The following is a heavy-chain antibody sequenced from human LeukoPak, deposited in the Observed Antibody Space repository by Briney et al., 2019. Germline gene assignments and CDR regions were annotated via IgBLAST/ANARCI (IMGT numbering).Heavy chain of an antibody. CDR2: MSYDGNNI. D-gene: IGHD6-6*01. Sequence: QPGGSLRLSCGVSGFTFSSFTMHWVRQAPGKGLEWVAVMSYDGNNIHYSDSVKGRFIISRDYPTNTLYLQMNSLTTEDTAFYYCVRDLRADRLWGDAFNIWGQGTLVTVSS. V-gene: IGHV3-30-3*01. CDR3: VRDLRADRLWGDAFNI. J-gene: IGHJ3*02. CDR1: GFTFSSFT.